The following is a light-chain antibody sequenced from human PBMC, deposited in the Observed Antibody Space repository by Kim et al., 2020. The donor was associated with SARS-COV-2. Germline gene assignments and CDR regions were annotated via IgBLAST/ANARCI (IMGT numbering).Light chain of an antibody. V-gene: IGLV2-18*02. CDR3: SSYTSSSTLV. CDR1: SSDIGNYNR. Sequence: QSVTVSCAGTSSDIGNYNRVSWYQQPPGTAPKLMIYEVNDRPSGVPDRFSGSKSGNTASLTISGLQAEDEADYYCSSYTSSSTLVFGTGTKVTVL. CDR2: EVN. J-gene: IGLJ1*01.